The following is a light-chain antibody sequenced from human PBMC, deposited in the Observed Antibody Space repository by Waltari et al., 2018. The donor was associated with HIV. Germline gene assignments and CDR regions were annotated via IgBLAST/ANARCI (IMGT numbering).Light chain of an antibody. CDR3: QAWDSSTAV. CDR2: QDT. CDR1: ELGDRY. Sequence: SYELTQQTSVSVSPGQPASITCSGDELGDRYACWYYQKPGQSPVVVIYQDTERPSGIPERHSGCNSRNTATLTIGGTKAMDEADYYGQAWDSSTAVFGGGTKLTVL. V-gene: IGLV3-1*01. J-gene: IGLJ2*01.